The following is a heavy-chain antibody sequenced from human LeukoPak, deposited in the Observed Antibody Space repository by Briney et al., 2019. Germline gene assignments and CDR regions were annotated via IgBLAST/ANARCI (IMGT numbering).Heavy chain of an antibody. Sequence: ASETLSLTCAVSGGSISSSNWWSWVRQPPGKGLEWIGEIYHSGSTNYNPSLKSRVTISVDKSKNQFSLKLSSVTAADTAVYYCARARYDILTGYSPSYYFDYWDQGTLVTVSS. V-gene: IGHV4-4*02. CDR1: GGSISSSNW. CDR3: ARARYDILTGYSPSYYFDY. J-gene: IGHJ4*02. D-gene: IGHD3-9*01. CDR2: IYHSGST.